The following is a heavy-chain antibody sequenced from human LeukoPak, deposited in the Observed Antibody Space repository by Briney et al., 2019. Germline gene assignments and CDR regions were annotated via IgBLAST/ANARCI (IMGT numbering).Heavy chain of an antibody. Sequence: GASVKLSCKASGYTFTGYYMHWVRQAPGQGLEWMGRINPNSGGTNYAQKFQGRLTMTRDTSISTAYMELSRLRSDDPDVYYCARRRSGWYFDYWGQGTLVTVSS. CDR2: INPNSGGT. V-gene: IGHV1-2*05. J-gene: IGHJ4*02. CDR1: GYTFTGYY. D-gene: IGHD6-19*01. CDR3: ARRRSGWYFDY.